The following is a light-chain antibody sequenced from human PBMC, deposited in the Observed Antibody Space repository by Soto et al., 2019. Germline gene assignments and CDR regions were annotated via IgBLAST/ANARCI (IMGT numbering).Light chain of an antibody. Sequence: EIVLTQSPATLSLSPGERATLSCRASQSVSSHLAWYQQKPGQAPRLLIYDVSSRATGIPARFSGSRSGTDFTLTISSLAHEDFAVYYCQQRGTWPPSITFGQGTRLEIK. V-gene: IGKV3-11*01. J-gene: IGKJ5*01. CDR2: DVS. CDR3: QQRGTWPPSIT. CDR1: QSVSSH.